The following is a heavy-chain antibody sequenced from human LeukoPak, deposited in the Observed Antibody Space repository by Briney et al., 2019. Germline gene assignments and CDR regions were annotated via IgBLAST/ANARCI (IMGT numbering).Heavy chain of an antibody. CDR2: IIPIFGTA. D-gene: IGHD3-10*01. CDR3: AREAGAGSDDAFDI. J-gene: IGHJ3*02. CDR1: GGTFTSYA. Sequence: SVTVSCKASGGTFTSYAISWVRQAPGQGLEWMGGIIPIFGTANYAQKFQGRGTITADESTSTAYMELSSLRSEDTAVYYCAREAGAGSDDAFDIWGQGTMVTVSS. V-gene: IGHV1-69*01.